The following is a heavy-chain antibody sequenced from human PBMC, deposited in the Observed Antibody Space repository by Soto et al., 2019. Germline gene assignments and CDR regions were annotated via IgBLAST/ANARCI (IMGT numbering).Heavy chain of an antibody. CDR1: GGSFSGYY. V-gene: IGHV4-34*01. CDR3: ARDRQHTYGNCFDP. D-gene: IGHD4-17*01. J-gene: IGHJ5*02. Sequence: SEPQSVTCTVYGGSFSGYYGSWIRPPPGKGLEWIGEINHSGSTNYNPSLKSRVTISVDTSKNQFSLKLSSVTAADTAIYYCARDRQHTYGNCFDPWGQGTLVTVSS. CDR2: INHSGST.